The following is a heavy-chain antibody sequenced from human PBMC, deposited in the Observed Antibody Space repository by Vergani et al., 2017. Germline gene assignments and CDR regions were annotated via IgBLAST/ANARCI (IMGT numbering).Heavy chain of an antibody. J-gene: IGHJ5*02. CDR2: IHSSGTT. CDR3: ARDSWTSELRGVYWFDT. CDR1: GGSITSGSFY. V-gene: IGHV4-61*02. Sequence: QVQLHESGPGLVKPSQTLSLTCTVSGGSITSGSFYWSWIRQPAGKGLEWIGRIHSSGTTNYNPSLKSRVTLSVDTSKNQLSLRMTSETAADTAVYYCARDSWTSELRGVYWFDTWGQGTLVSVSS. D-gene: IGHD3-10*01.